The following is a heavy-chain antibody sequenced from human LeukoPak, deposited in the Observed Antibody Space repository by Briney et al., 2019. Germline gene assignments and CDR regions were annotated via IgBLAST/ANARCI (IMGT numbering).Heavy chain of an antibody. CDR3: ARVTDSGYDYVFDY. CDR2: ISSSGSTI. CDR1: GFTFSDYY. J-gene: IGHJ4*02. V-gene: IGHV3-11*04. Sequence: PGGSLRLSCAASGFTFSDYYMSWIRRAPGKGLEWVSYISSSGSTIYYADSVKGRFTISRDNAKNSLYLQMNSLRAEDTAVYYCARVTDSGYDYVFDYWGQGTLVTVSS. D-gene: IGHD5-12*01.